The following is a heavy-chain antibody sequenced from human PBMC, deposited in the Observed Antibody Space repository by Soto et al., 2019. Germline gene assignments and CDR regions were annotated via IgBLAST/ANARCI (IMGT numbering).Heavy chain of an antibody. J-gene: IGHJ4*02. CDR3: AKGEGWELDPGDS. V-gene: IGHV3-23*01. D-gene: IGHD3-10*01. CDR2: TSKTGAST. CDR1: GFTFSTFA. Sequence: HPGGSLRLSCVASGFTFSTFAMNWVRQAPGKGLEWVSSTSKTGASTYYADSVRGRFTLTRDNSKNTLYLQMNSLRVDDTAIYYCAKGEGWELDPGDSWGQGTVVTVYS.